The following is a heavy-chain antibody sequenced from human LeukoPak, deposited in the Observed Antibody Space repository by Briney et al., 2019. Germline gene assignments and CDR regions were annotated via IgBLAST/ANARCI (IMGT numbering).Heavy chain of an antibody. D-gene: IGHD4-17*01. V-gene: IGHV3-9*01. CDR1: GFTLSSYW. CDR3: AKGYDYGDLLPAD. Sequence: HPGGSLRLSCATSGFTLSSYWMHWVRQAPGKGLEWVSGISWNSGSIGYADSVKGRFTISRDNAKTSLYLQMNSLRAEDTALYYCAKGYDYGDLLPADWGQGTLVTVSS. J-gene: IGHJ4*02. CDR2: ISWNSGSI.